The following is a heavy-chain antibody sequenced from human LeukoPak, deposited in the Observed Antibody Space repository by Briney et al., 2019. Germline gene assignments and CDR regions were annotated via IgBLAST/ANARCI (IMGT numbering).Heavy chain of an antibody. J-gene: IGHJ4*02. CDR1: GFTFSDYY. Sequence: PGGSLRLSCAASGFTFSDYYMSWIRQAPGKGPEWVSYISSSGSNIYYADSVKGRFTISRDNAKNSLYLQMNSLRAEDTAVYFCARDRGYYDTRGYRYFDYWGQGTLVTVSS. V-gene: IGHV3-11*04. CDR3: ARDRGYYDTRGYRYFDY. D-gene: IGHD3-22*01. CDR2: ISSSGSNI.